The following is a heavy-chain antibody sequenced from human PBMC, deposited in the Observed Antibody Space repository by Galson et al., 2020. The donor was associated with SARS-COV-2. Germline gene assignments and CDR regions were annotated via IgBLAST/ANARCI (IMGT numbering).Heavy chain of an antibody. J-gene: IGHJ6*02. D-gene: IGHD2-2*01. CDR3: ARDGMGVVVPAGMPGDESDYYYYGMDV. CDR1: GINFSDYY. Sequence: KIGESPKISCAASGINFSDYYMSWIRQAPGQGLEWDSYISSSGSTIYYADPVKGRFTIPRDNAKNSLYLQMNSLRAEDTAVYYCARDGMGVVVPAGMPGDESDYYYYGMDVWGQGTTVTFSS. CDR2: ISSSGSTI. V-gene: IGHV3-11*01.